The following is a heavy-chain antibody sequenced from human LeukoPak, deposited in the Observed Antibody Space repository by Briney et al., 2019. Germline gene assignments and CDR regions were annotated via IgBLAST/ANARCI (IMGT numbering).Heavy chain of an antibody. Sequence: PSETLSLTCTVSGYSISSGYYWGWIRQPPGKGLEWIGSIYHSGSTYYNPSLKSRVTISVDTSKNQFSLKLSSVTAADTAVYYCAGGEMATIMVGYWGQGTLVTVSS. CDR2: IYHSGST. CDR3: AGGEMATIMVGY. V-gene: IGHV4-38-2*02. CDR1: GYSISSGYY. D-gene: IGHD5-24*01. J-gene: IGHJ4*02.